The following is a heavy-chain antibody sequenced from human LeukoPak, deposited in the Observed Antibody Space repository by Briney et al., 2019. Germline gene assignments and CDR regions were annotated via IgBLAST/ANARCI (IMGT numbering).Heavy chain of an antibody. J-gene: IGHJ4*02. V-gene: IGHV3-9*01. CDR1: GFTFDDYA. CDR2: ISWNSVSI. Sequence: GGSLRLSCAASGFTFDDYAMHWVRQAPGKGLEWVSGISWNSVSIGYADSVKGRFTISRDNAKNSLYLQMNSLRAEDTALYYCVGSGYCSSTSCYADYWGQGTLVTVSS. CDR3: VGSGYCSSTSCYADY. D-gene: IGHD2-2*01.